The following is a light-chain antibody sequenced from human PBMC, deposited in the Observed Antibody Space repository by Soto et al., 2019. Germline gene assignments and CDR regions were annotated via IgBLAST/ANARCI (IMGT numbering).Light chain of an antibody. CDR2: DAS. CDR1: QSVSLS. Sequence: EIVLTQSPATLSLSPGGRATLSCRASQSVSLSLAWYQQKPGQAPRLLIYDASNRATGIPARFSGSGSGTDFTLTISSLEPEDFAVYYCQQRSNWPPWTFGQGTKVDIK. CDR3: QQRSNWPPWT. V-gene: IGKV3-11*01. J-gene: IGKJ1*01.